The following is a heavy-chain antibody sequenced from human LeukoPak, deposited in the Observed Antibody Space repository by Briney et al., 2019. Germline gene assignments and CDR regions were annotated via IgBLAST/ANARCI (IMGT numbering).Heavy chain of an antibody. CDR3: ARDDVLLWFGELLYGGWFDP. J-gene: IGHJ5*02. Sequence: PGGSLRLSCAASGFTFSSYSMNWVRQAPGKGLEWVSSISSSSSYIYYADSVKGRFTISRDNAKNSLYLQMNSLRAEDTAVYYCARDDVLLWFGELLYGGWFDPWGQGTLVTVSS. D-gene: IGHD3-10*01. CDR2: ISSSSSYI. V-gene: IGHV3-21*01. CDR1: GFTFSSYS.